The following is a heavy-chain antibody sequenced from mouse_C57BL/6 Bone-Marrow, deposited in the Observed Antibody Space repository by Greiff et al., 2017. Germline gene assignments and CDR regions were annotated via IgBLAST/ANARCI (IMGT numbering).Heavy chain of an antibody. V-gene: IGHV1-85*01. CDR3: ARDYGSSYWYFDV. J-gene: IGHJ1*03. CDR2: IYPRDGST. CDR1: GYTFTSYD. D-gene: IGHD1-1*01. Sequence: QVQLKESGPELVKPGASVKLSCKASGYTFTSYDINWVKQRPGKGLEWIGLIYPRDGSTKYNEKFKGKATLTVDTSFSTAYMELHSLTAEDSAFYFCARDYGSSYWYFDVWGTGTTVTVSS.